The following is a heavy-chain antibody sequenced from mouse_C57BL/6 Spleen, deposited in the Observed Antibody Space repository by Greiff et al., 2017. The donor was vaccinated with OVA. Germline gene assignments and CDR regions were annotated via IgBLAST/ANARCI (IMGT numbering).Heavy chain of an antibody. J-gene: IGHJ2*01. CDR3: ASGAIYDGYYFDY. D-gene: IGHD2-3*01. V-gene: IGHV1-72*01. CDR2: IDPNSGGT. CDR1: GYTFTSYW. Sequence: QVHVKQPGAELVKPGASVKLSCKASGYTFTSYWMHWVKQRPGRGLEWIGRIDPNSGGTKYNEKFKSKATLTVDKPSSTAYMQLSSLTSEDSAVYYCASGAIYDGYYFDYWGQGTTLTVSS.